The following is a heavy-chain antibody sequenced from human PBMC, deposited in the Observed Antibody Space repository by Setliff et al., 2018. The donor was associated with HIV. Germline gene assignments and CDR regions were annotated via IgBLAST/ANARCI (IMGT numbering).Heavy chain of an antibody. V-gene: IGHV3-74*03. CDR3: AKGSYSSGRCDNYLDY. Sequence: GESLKISCAASGFIFRNYWMHWVRQAPGKGLVWVSCLNSDGSSTTYADSVKGRFTISRDNAKNTVYLQMNSLRVEDTAVYYCAKGSYSSGRCDNYLDYWGQGALVTVSS. CDR2: LNSDGSST. J-gene: IGHJ4*02. CDR1: GFIFRNYW. D-gene: IGHD3-22*01.